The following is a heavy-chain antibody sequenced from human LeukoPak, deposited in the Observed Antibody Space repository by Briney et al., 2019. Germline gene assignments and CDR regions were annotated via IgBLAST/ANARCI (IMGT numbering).Heavy chain of an antibody. CDR3: ASSSGSYTPDFDY. CDR2: ISYDGSNK. D-gene: IGHD1-26*01. V-gene: IGHV3-30-3*01. Sequence: GGSLRLSCAASGFTFSSYAMHWVRQAPGKGLEWVAVISYDGSNKYYADSVKGRFTISRDNSKNTLYLQMNSLRAEDTAVYYCASSSGSYTPDFDYWGQGTLVTVSS. CDR1: GFTFSSYA. J-gene: IGHJ4*02.